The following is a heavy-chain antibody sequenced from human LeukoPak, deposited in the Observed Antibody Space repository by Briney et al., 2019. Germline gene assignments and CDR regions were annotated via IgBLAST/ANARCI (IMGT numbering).Heavy chain of an antibody. V-gene: IGHV1-69*13. CDR3: ARETDRYCSSTSCYRGINWFDP. CDR1: GGTFSSYA. D-gene: IGHD2-2*01. CDR2: IITIFGTA. J-gene: IGHJ5*02. Sequence: SVKVSCKASGGTFSSYAISWVRQAPGQGLEWMGGIITIFGTANYAQKFQGRVTITADESTSTAYMELSSLRSEDTAVYYCARETDRYCSSTSCYRGINWFDPWGQGTLVTVSS.